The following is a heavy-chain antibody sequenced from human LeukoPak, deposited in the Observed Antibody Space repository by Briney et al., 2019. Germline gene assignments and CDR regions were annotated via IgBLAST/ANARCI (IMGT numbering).Heavy chain of an antibody. Sequence: PSETLSLTCAVSGGSISSGSYYWSWIRQPAGKGLEWIGRIYTSGSTNYNPSLKSRVTISVDTSKNQFSLKLSSVTAADTAVYYCAREIAAAGMYSSGWRPLHYYYYMDVWGKGTTVTISS. J-gene: IGHJ6*03. CDR3: AREIAAAGMYSSGWRPLHYYYYMDV. D-gene: IGHD6-13*01. V-gene: IGHV4-61*02. CDR2: IYTSGST. CDR1: GGSISSGSYY.